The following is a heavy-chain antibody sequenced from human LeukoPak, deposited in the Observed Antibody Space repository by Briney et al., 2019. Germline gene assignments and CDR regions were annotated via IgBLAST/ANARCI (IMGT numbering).Heavy chain of an antibody. Sequence: GGSLRLSCAASGFTFSSYAMHWVRQAPGKGLEWVAVISYDGSNKYYADSVKGRFTISRDNSKNTLYLQMNSLRAEDTAVYYCAKDLDYYFDYWGQGTLVTVSS. D-gene: IGHD2-21*01. V-gene: IGHV3-30-3*01. J-gene: IGHJ4*02. CDR3: AKDLDYYFDY. CDR1: GFTFSSYA. CDR2: ISYDGSNK.